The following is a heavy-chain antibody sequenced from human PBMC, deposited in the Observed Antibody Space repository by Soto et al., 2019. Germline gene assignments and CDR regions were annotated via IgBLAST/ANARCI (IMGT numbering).Heavy chain of an antibody. J-gene: IGHJ4*02. CDR3: ARYPDYGDYYFDY. Sequence: SVKVSCKASGGTLSSYAISWVRQAPGQGLEWMGGIIPIFGTANYAQKFQGRVTITADESTSTAYMELSSLRSEDTAVYYCARYPDYGDYYFDYWGQGTLVTVSS. CDR2: IIPIFGTA. CDR1: GGTLSSYA. D-gene: IGHD4-17*01. V-gene: IGHV1-69*13.